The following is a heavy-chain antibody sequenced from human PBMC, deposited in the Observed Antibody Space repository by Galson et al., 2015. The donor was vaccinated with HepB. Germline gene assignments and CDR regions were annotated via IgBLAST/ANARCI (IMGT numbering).Heavy chain of an antibody. V-gene: IGHV3-33*01. CDR3: ATSNPSVAIGED. J-gene: IGHJ4*02. Sequence: SLRLSCAASGFIFRNYGMHWVRQVQGKGLEWVASIYYDGGNKYYADSVRGRFTISNDNSKNTLYLQMNSLRPEDTAIYYCATSNPSVAIGEDWGEGTLVTVSS. D-gene: IGHD5-12*01. CDR1: GFIFRNYG. CDR2: IYYDGGNK.